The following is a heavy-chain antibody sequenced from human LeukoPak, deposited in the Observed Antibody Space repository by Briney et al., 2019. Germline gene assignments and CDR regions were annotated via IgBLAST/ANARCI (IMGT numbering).Heavy chain of an antibody. D-gene: IGHD1-14*01. CDR2: IITDSGDT. J-gene: IGHJ4*02. CDR1: GYSFSAYW. Sequence: ASVKVSCKASGYSFSAYWMHWVRQAPGQGLEWMGWIITDSGDTNYAQKFQGRVTMTMDTSISTAYMELSSLSSDDTAVYYCARGGLHHGFDYWGLGTLVTVSS. CDR3: ARGGLHHGFDY. V-gene: IGHV1-2*02.